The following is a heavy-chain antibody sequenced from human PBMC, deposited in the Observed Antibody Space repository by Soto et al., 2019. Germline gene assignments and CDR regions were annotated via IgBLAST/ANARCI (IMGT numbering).Heavy chain of an antibody. Sequence: QLKESGPGQVSPSETLSLTCSVSGASIDDRGHHWSWLRRSPGRGLEWLGSVYHDGTNYYNPSLKRLVSVSVDTSKNQFSLKLASVTAADTAVYYCARDKGISVVGFFRKDPYFGLDVWGPGTTVTVSS. V-gene: IGHV4-39*02. J-gene: IGHJ6*02. CDR1: GASIDDRGHH. CDR3: ARDKGISVVGFFRKDPYFGLDV. D-gene: IGHD2-15*01. CDR2: VYHDGTN.